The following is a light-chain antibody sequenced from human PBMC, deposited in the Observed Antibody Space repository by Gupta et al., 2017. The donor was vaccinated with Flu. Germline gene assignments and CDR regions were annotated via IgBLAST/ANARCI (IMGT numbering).Light chain of an antibody. Sequence: SSGTSSSLGGDKYVYWSPTPPDHPPNLMIYDVSRRHSAISTRFSGAKSGTTASVTSSWLQAEDEADYYCRSYTSSSNNYVFGTGTKFTVL. J-gene: IGLJ1*01. CDR2: DVS. CDR3: RSYTSSSNNYV. CDR1: SSSLGGDKY. V-gene: IGLV2-14*04.